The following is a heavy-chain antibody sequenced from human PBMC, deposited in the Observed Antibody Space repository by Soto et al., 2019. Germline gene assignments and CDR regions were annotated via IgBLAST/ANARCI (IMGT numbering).Heavy chain of an antibody. V-gene: IGHV4-59*01. CDR2: IYYSGST. Sequence: SETLSLTCTVSGGSISSYYWSWIRQPPGKGLEWIGYIYYSGSTNYNPSLKSRVTISVDTSKNQFSLKLSSVTAADTAVYYCVREGYVDSGAAFDIWGRGT. J-gene: IGHJ3*02. CDR3: VREGYVDSGAAFDI. D-gene: IGHD5-12*01. CDR1: GGSISSYY.